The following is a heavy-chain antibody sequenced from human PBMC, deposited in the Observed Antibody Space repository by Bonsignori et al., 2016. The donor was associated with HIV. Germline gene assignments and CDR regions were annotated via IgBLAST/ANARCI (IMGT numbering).Heavy chain of an antibody. Sequence: VRQAPGKGLEWVGRIKSKTDGGTTDYAAPVKGRFTISRDDSRNTLYLQMNSLKTEDTAVYYCTTGPSGSYYPAFDIWGQGTMVTVSS. J-gene: IGHJ3*02. D-gene: IGHD1-26*01. V-gene: IGHV3-15*01. CDR2: IKSKTDGGTT. CDR3: TTGPSGSYYPAFDI.